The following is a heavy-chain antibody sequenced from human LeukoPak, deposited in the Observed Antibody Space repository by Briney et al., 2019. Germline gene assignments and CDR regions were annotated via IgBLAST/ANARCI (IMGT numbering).Heavy chain of an antibody. Sequence: GGSLRLSCAASGFTFSSYAMSWVRQAPGKGLEWVSAISGSGGSTYYADSVKGRFTISRDNAKNSLYLQMNSLRAEDTAVYYCARAPFTIFGVVAYYYYGMDVWGQGTTVTVSS. CDR2: ISGSGGST. V-gene: IGHV3-23*01. CDR1: GFTFSSYA. J-gene: IGHJ6*02. CDR3: ARAPFTIFGVVAYYYYGMDV. D-gene: IGHD3-3*01.